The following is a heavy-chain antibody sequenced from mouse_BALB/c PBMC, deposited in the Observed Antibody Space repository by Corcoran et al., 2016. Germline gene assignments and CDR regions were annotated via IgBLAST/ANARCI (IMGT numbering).Heavy chain of an antibody. D-gene: IGHD1-1*01. J-gene: IGHJ3*01. CDR1: GYSIPSGFY. Sequence: DVQLQESGPGLVKPSQSLSLTCSVAGYSIPSGFYWNWIRQFPGNKLEWMGYISYDGNNNYNPSLKNRISITRDTSTNQFFLKLNSVTTEDTATYYCAREVYYGTSYCFAYWGQGTLVTVSA. CDR3: AREVYYGTSYCFAY. V-gene: IGHV3-6*02. CDR2: ISYDGNN.